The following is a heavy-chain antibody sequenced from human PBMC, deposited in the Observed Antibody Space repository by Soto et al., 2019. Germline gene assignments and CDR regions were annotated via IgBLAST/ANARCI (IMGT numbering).Heavy chain of an antibody. D-gene: IGHD4-17*01. CDR3: ARDWPPSYRDYAGIYDP. V-gene: IGHV1-69*13. Sequence: GASVKVSCKASGGTFSSYAISWVRQAPGQGLEWMGGIIPIFGTANYAQKFQGRVTITADESTSTAYMELSSLRSEDTAVYYCARDWPPSYRDYAGIYDPWGRGTLVLVSS. J-gene: IGHJ5*02. CDR2: IIPIFGTA. CDR1: GGTFSSYA.